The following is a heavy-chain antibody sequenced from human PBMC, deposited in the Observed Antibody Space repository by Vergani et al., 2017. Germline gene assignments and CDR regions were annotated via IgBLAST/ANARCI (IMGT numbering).Heavy chain of an antibody. V-gene: IGHV5-10-1*03. CDR3: TRVGWSYYDSSGYYYAAGGWFDP. J-gene: IGHJ5*02. D-gene: IGHD3-22*01. CDR2: IDPSDSYT. CDR1: GYSFTSYW. Sequence: EVQLVQSGAEVKKPGESLRISCKCSGYSFTSYWISWVRQMPGKGLEWMGRIDPSDSYTNYSPSFQGHVTISADKSISTAYLQWSSLKASDTAMYYCTRVGWSYYDSSGYYYAAGGWFDPWGQGTLVTVSS.